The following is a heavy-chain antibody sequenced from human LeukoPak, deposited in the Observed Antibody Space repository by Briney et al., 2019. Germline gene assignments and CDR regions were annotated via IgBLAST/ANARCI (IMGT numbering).Heavy chain of an antibody. CDR3: AREGGMDIVVVPAANDY. D-gene: IGHD2-2*03. Sequence: GGSLRLSCAASGFSFSRYWMSWVRQAPGNGLEWVANIKQDGSEKYYVDSVKGRFTISRDNAKNSLYLQMNSLRAEDTAVYYCAREGGMDIVVVPAANDYWGQGTLVTVSS. J-gene: IGHJ4*02. V-gene: IGHV3-7*03. CDR1: GFSFSRYW. CDR2: IKQDGSEK.